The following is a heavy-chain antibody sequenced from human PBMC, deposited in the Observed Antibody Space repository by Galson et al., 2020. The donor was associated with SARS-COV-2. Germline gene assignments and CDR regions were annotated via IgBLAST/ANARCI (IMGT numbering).Heavy chain of an antibody. Sequence: GESLKISCAASGFTFSSYAKHWVRQATGKGLEWVAVISSDGSNKYYADYVKGRFTISRDNSKNTLYLQMNSLRAEDTAVYYCARSNGGSYYYGMDVWGQGTTVTVSS. CDR3: ARSNGGSYYYGMDV. J-gene: IGHJ6*02. D-gene: IGHD2-15*01. CDR2: ISSDGSNK. CDR1: GFTFSSYA. V-gene: IGHV3-30*04.